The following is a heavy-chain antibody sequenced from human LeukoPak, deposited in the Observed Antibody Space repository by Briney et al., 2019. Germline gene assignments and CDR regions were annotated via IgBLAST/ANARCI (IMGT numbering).Heavy chain of an antibody. CDR3: TTLSHDIHY. V-gene: IGHV3-15*04. CDR1: GFIFSNAW. D-gene: IGHD3-9*01. J-gene: IGHJ4*02. Sequence: GGSLRLSFAASGFIFSNAWMTWVRQAPGKGLEWVGRMESNPAGGRVDYAAPLKGRFTISRDDSKNTLYLQVNILRTEDTAVYYCTTLSHDIHYWGQGTLVTVSS. CDR2: MESNPAGGRV.